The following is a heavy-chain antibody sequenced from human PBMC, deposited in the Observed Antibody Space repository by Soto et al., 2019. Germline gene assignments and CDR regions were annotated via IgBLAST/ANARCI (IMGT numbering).Heavy chain of an antibody. D-gene: IGHD3-22*01. V-gene: IGHV1-24*01. J-gene: IGHJ4*02. CDR3: ATVAYYYDSSGYFCFDY. CDR2: FDPEDGET. CDR1: GYTLTELS. Sequence: ASVKVSCKVSGYTLTELSMHWVRQAPGKGLEWMGGFDPEDGETIYAQKFQGRVTMTEDTSTDTAYMELSSLRSEDTAVYYCATVAYYYDSSGYFCFDYCGQGTLVTVSS.